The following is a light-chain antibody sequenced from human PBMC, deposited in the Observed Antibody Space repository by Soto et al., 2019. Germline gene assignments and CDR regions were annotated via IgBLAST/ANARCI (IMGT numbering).Light chain of an antibody. J-gene: IGKJ1*01. Sequence: DIQMTQSPSSLSASVGDRGTITCRASQSITIYLNWYQQRPGKAPNLLIYTASSLESGVPSRFSGSGSGADCTLTISSLQPEGFATYYCQQSYTTPLTFRQGPKVEI. CDR1: QSITIY. V-gene: IGKV1-39*01. CDR3: QQSYTTPLT. CDR2: TAS.